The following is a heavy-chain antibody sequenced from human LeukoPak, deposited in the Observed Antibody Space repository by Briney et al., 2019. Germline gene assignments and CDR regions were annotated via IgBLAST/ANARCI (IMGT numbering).Heavy chain of an antibody. CDR1: GFTFDDYT. CDR2: ISWDGGST. V-gene: IGHV3-43*01. D-gene: IGHD3-9*01. Sequence: GGSLRLSCAASGFTFDDYTMHWVRQAPGKGLEWVSLISWDGGSTYYADSVKGRFTISRDNSKNSLYLQMNSLRTEDTALFYWEKAGYDILTGSYMDVWGKGTTVTISS. J-gene: IGHJ6*03. CDR3: EKAGYDILTGSYMDV.